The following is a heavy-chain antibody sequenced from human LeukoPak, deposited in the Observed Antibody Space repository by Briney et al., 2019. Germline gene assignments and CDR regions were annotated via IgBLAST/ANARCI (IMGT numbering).Heavy chain of an antibody. CDR2: ISAYNGNT. D-gene: IGHD1-26*01. V-gene: IGHV1-18*01. CDR3: ARDLLFYSGSYSDYFDY. Sequence: AASVKVSCKASGYTFTSYVISWVRQAPGQGLEWMGWISAYNGNTNYAQKLQGRVTMTTDTSPRTAYMELRSMRPDDTAVYYCARDLLFYSGSYSDYFDYWGQGTLVTVSS. CDR1: GYTFTSYV. J-gene: IGHJ4*02.